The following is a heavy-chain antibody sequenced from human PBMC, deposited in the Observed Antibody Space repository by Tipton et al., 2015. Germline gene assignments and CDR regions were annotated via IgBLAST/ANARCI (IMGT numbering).Heavy chain of an antibody. V-gene: IGHV3-30*18. CDR3: AKEGYDILTGYSDY. D-gene: IGHD3-9*01. CDR2: ISYDGSNK. J-gene: IGHJ4*02. CDR1: GFTFSNYG. Sequence: SLRLSCAASGFTFSNYGMHWVRQAPGKGLEWVAVISYDGSNKYYAGSVKGRFTISRDNSKNTLYLQMNSLRAEDTAVYYCAKEGYDILTGYSDYWGQGTLVTVSS.